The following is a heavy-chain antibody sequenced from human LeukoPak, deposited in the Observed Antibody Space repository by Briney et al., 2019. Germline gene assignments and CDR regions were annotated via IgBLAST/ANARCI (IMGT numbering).Heavy chain of an antibody. V-gene: IGHV3-11*06. J-gene: IGHJ6*02. CDR3: ASVFAGTPAYYYYDMDV. Sequence: GGSLRLSCAASGFTFSDYYMSWIRQAPGKGLEWVSSISSSSSYIYYADSVKGRFTIPRDNAKNSLYLQMNSLRAEDTAVYYCASVFAGTPAYYYYDMDVWGQGTTVTVSS. CDR2: ISSSSSYI. D-gene: IGHD3-10*01. CDR1: GFTFSDYY.